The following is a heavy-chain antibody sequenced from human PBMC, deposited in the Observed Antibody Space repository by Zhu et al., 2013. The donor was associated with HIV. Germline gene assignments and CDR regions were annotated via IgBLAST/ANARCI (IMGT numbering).Heavy chain of an antibody. Sequence: QVQLVQSGAEVKKPGSSVKVSCKASGGTFSSYAISWVRQAPGQGLEWMGGIIPIFGTANYAQKFQGRVTITADESTSTAYMELSSLRSEDTAVYYCARLLGHCTNGVCYRVGSWFDPWGQGTLVTVSS. CDR1: GGTFSSYA. V-gene: IGHV1-69*01. D-gene: IGHD2-8*01. J-gene: IGHJ5*02. CDR2: IIPIFGTA. CDR3: ARLLGHCTNGVCYRVGSWFDP.